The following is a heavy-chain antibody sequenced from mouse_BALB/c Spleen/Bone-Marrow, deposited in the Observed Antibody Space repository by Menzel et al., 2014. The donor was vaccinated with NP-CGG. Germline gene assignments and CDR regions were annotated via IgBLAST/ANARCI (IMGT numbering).Heavy chain of an antibody. Sequence: VQLQESGAELAKPGASVKMSCKASGYTFTNYWMHWVKQRPGQGLEWTGYINPNTGYTEYNQKFKDKATVTADKSSSTAYMQLSSLTSEDSAVYYCARRGDSSGYAFAYWGQGTLVTVSA. J-gene: IGHJ3*01. CDR2: INPNTGYT. V-gene: IGHV1-7*01. D-gene: IGHD3-2*01. CDR1: GYTFTNYW. CDR3: ARRGDSSGYAFAY.